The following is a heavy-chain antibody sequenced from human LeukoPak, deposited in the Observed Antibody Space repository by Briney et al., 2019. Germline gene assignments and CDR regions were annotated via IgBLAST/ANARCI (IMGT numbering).Heavy chain of an antibody. CDR1: GFTFSSYG. D-gene: IGHD2-2*01. CDR3: AKERCSSTSCANTFDY. CDR2: ISGSGGST. V-gene: IGHV3-23*01. Sequence: GGTLRLSCAASGFTFSSYGMSWVRQAPGKGLEWVSVISGSGGSTYYADSVKGRFTISRDNSKNTLYLQMNSLRAEDTAVYYCAKERCSSTSCANTFDYWGQGTLVTVSS. J-gene: IGHJ4*02.